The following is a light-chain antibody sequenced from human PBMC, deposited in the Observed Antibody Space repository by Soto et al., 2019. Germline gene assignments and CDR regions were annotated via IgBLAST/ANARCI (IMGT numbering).Light chain of an antibody. V-gene: IGLV2-14*03. J-gene: IGLJ1*01. Sequence: QSALTQPASVSGSPGQSITISCTGTSSDVGGYNYVSWYQQHPAKAPKLMIYDVSDRPSGVSNRFSASKSGNTASLTISGLQAEDEADYYCCSYTSSSTPGVFGTGTKLTVL. CDR3: CSYTSSSTPGV. CDR2: DVS. CDR1: SSDVGGYNY.